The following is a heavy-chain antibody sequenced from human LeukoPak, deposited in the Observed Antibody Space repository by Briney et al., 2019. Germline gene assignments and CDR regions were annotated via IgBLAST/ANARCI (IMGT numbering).Heavy chain of an antibody. CDR3: ARQMSAKGYCSSTSCYDWFDP. V-gene: IGHV1-18*01. D-gene: IGHD2-2*01. CDR2: ISAYNSNT. Sequence: ASVKVSCKASGYTFTSYGISWVRQAPGQGLEWMGWISAYNSNTNYAQKLQGRVTMTTDTSTSIAYMELRSLRSDDTAVYYCARQMSAKGYCSSTSCYDWFDPWGQGTLVTVSS. J-gene: IGHJ5*02. CDR1: GYTFTSYG.